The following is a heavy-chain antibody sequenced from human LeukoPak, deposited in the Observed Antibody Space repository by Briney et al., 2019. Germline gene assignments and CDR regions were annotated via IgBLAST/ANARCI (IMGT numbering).Heavy chain of an antibody. CDR1: GFTFSDYY. CDR2: ISSSSSYT. CDR3: ARASSSWYGYYFDY. D-gene: IGHD6-13*01. V-gene: IGHV3-11*06. J-gene: IGHJ4*02. Sequence: GGSLRLSCAVSGFTFSDYYMSWIRQAPGKGLEWVSYISSSSSYTNYADSVKGRFTISRDNAKNSLYLQMNSLRAEDTAVYYCARASSSWYGYYFDYWGQGTLVTVSS.